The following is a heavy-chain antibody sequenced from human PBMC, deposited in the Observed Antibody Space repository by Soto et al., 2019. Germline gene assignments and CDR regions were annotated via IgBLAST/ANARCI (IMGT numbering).Heavy chain of an antibody. Sequence: ASVKVSCKASGYTFTGYYMHWVRQAPGQGLEWMGWINPNSGGTNYAQKFQGWVTMTRDTSISTAYMELSRLRSDDTAVYYCARDQRKVWNDSQPLTYYFEYWGQGTQVTLSS. CDR1: GYTFTGYY. CDR2: INPNSGGT. CDR3: ARDQRKVWNDSQPLTYYFEY. D-gene: IGHD1-1*01. J-gene: IGHJ4*02. V-gene: IGHV1-2*04.